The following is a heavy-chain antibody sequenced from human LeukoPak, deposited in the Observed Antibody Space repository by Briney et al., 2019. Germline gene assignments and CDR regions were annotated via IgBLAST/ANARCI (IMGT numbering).Heavy chain of an antibody. Sequence: PSETLSLSCTVSGGSISSSSYYWGWIRQPPGKALEWLGSIYYTGSTNYNPSLRSRVTISVDTSKNQFSLRLSSVTAADTAVYYCARELSSTPPGFDPWGQGTLVTVSS. J-gene: IGHJ5*02. V-gene: IGHV4-39*07. CDR2: IYYTGST. CDR1: GGSISSSSYY. D-gene: IGHD6-13*01. CDR3: ARELSSTPPGFDP.